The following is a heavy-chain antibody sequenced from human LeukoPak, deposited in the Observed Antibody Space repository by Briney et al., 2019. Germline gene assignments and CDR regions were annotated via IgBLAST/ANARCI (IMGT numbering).Heavy chain of an antibody. CDR1: GDSVSSNSAA. CDR2: TYYRSKWYN. J-gene: IGHJ6*02. CDR3: ARERPKYSSGWGAYYYYGMDV. V-gene: IGHV6-1*01. Sequence: SQTLSLTCAISGDSVSSNSAAWNWIRQSPSRGLEWLGRTYYRSKWYNDYAVSVKSRITINRDTSKNQFSLQLNSVTPEDTAVYYCARERPKYSSGWGAYYYYGMDVWGQGTTVTVSS. D-gene: IGHD6-19*01.